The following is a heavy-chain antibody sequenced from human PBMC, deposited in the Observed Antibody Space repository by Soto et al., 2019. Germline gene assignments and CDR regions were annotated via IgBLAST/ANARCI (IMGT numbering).Heavy chain of an antibody. CDR1: GCSISSYY. CDR2: IYTSGST. V-gene: IGHV4-4*07. CDR3: ARSTAVTMVRGVIYYYYGMDV. D-gene: IGHD3-10*01. J-gene: IGHJ6*02. Sequence: SETLSLTCAVSGCSISSYYWSWIRQPAGKGLEWIGRIYTSGSTNYNPSLKSRVTMSVDTSKNQFSLKLSSVTAADTAVYYCARSTAVTMVRGVIYYYYGMDVWGQGTTVTVSS.